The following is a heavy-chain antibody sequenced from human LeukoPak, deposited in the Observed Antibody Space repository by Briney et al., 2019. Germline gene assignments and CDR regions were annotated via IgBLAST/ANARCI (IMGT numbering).Heavy chain of an antibody. V-gene: IGHV3-66*02. J-gene: IGHJ4*02. Sequence: PGGSLRLSCAASGFTVSSNYMSWVRQAPGKGLEWVSVIYSGGSTYYADSVKGRFTISRDNSKNTLYLQMNSLRAEDTAVYYCARDIVVVPAARDYWAREPWSPSPQ. CDR1: GFTVSSNY. CDR3: ARDIVVVPAARDY. D-gene: IGHD2-2*01. CDR2: IYSGGST.